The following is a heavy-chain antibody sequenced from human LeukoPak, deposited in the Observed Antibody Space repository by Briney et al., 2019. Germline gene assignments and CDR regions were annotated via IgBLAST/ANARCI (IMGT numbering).Heavy chain of an antibody. Sequence: GGSLRLSCAASGFTVSSNYMSWARQAPGKGLEWVSVIYSGGSTYYADSVKGRFTISRDNSKNTLYLQMNSLRAEDTAVYYCARKYSSGWYYGDDAFDIWGQGTMVTVSS. CDR3: ARKYSSGWYYGDDAFDI. J-gene: IGHJ3*02. V-gene: IGHV3-53*01. D-gene: IGHD6-19*01. CDR1: GFTVSSNY. CDR2: IYSGGST.